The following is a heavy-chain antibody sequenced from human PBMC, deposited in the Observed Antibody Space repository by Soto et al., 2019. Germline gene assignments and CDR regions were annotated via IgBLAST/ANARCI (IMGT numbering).Heavy chain of an antibody. V-gene: IGHV3-23*01. CDR1: GFTFSSYA. D-gene: IGHD3-9*01. J-gene: IGHJ6*03. CDR3: AKLPGSNYYYYYMDV. Sequence: EVQLLESGGGLVQPGGSLRLSCAASGFTFSSYAMSWVRQAPGKGLEWVSAISGSGGSTYYVDSVKGRFTISRDNSKNTLYLQMNSLRAEDTAVYYCAKLPGSNYYYYYMDVWGKGTTVTVSS. CDR2: ISGSGGST.